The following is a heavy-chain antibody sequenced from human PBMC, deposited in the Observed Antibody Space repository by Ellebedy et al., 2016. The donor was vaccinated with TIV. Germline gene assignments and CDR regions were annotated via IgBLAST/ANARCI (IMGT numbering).Heavy chain of an antibody. CDR2: ISSSGSTI. Sequence: GGSLRLXXAASGFTFSSYAMSWVRQAPGKGLEWVSYISSSGSTIYYADSVKGRFTISRDNAKNSLYLQMNSLRAEDTAVYYCATEGALFDYWGQGTLVTVSS. CDR3: ATEGALFDY. V-gene: IGHV3-48*04. J-gene: IGHJ4*02. D-gene: IGHD3-16*01. CDR1: GFTFSSYA.